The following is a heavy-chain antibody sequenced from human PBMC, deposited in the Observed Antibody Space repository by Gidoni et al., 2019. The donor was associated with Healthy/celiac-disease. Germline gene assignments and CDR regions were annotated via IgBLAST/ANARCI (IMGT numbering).Heavy chain of an antibody. CDR3: ARDPLGGWDDAFDI. D-gene: IGHD3-16*01. Sequence: NKYYADSVKGRFTISRDNSKSTLYLQMNSLRAEDTAVYYCARDPLGGWDDAFDIWGQGTMVTVSS. V-gene: IGHV3-33*01. CDR2: NK. J-gene: IGHJ3*02.